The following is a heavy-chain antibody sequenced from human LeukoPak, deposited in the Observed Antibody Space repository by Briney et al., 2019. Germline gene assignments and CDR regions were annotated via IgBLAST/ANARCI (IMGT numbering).Heavy chain of an antibody. CDR1: GFTVSSNY. CDR3: AKDGTYSGSYYPTLDY. D-gene: IGHD1-26*01. CDR2: ISGSGGST. V-gene: IGHV3-23*01. Sequence: GGYLRLSCAASGFTVSSNYMTWVRQAPGKGLEWVSAISGSGGSTYYADSVKGRFTISRDNSKNTLYLQMNSLRAEDTAVYYCAKDGTYSGSYYPTLDYWGQGTLVTVSS. J-gene: IGHJ4*02.